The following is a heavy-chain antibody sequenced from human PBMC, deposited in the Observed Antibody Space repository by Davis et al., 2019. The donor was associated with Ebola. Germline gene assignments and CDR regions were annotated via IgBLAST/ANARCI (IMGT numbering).Heavy chain of an antibody. CDR1: GGSISSSSYY. CDR3: ARLGYDFWSGYYTYNWFDP. J-gene: IGHJ5*02. CDR2: IYYSGST. Sequence: SETLSLTCTVSGGSISSSSYYWSWIRQPPGKGLEWIGYIYYSGSTNYNPSLKSRVTISVDTSKNQFSLKLSSVTAADTAVYYCARLGYDFWSGYYTYNWFDPWGQGTLVTVSS. D-gene: IGHD3-3*01. V-gene: IGHV4-61*05.